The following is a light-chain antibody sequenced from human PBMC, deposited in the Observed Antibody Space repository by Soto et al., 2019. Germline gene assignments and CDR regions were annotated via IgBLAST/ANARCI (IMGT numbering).Light chain of an antibody. CDR3: SSNTSTSTYV. CDR2: EVS. J-gene: IGLJ1*01. Sequence: QSVLTQPASVSGSPGQSITISCTGTSSDVGGHNYVSWYQQHPGKAPKLMIYEVSNRPSGVSNRFSGSKSGNTASLTISGLQAEDEADYSCSSNTSTSTYVFGTGPKVTVL. CDR1: SSDVGGHNY. V-gene: IGLV2-14*01.